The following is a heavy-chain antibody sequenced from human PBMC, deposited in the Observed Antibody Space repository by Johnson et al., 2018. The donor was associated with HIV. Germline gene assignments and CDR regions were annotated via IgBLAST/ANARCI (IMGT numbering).Heavy chain of an antibody. CDR2: ISYDGSNK. CDR1: GFTVSSNY. Sequence: QVQLVESGGGVVQPGGSLRLSCAASGFTVSSNYMSWVRQAPGKGLEWVAVISYDGSNKYYADSVKGRFTISRDNSKNTLYLQMNSLRAEDTAVYYCAREDGYNWVGAFDIWGQGTMVTVSS. V-gene: IGHV3-30*03. CDR3: AREDGYNWVGAFDI. J-gene: IGHJ3*02. D-gene: IGHD5-24*01.